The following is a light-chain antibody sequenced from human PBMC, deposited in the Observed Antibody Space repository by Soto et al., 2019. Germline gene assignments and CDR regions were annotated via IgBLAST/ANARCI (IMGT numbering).Light chain of an antibody. CDR3: KQYNNWPPFT. V-gene: IGKV3D-15*01. CDR2: AAS. Sequence: IVMTQSPATLSVSPGERATLSCRAGQSVSSNLAWYQQKPGQAPRLLIYAASARATGIPARFSGSGSGTEFTLSISSLQSEDFAVYYCKQYNNWPPFTFGQGTRLEIX. J-gene: IGKJ5*01. CDR1: QSVSSN.